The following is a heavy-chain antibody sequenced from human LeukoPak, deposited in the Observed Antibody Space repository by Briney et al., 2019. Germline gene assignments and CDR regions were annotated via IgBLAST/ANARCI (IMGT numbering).Heavy chain of an antibody. V-gene: IGHV1-2*02. CDR3: ARGDPFDDYVWGSYRPGFDY. CDR1: GYTFTGYY. Sequence: ASVKVSCKASGYTFTGYYMHWVRQAPGQGLEWMGWINPNSGGTNYAQKFQGRVTMTRDTYISTAYMGLSRLRSDDTAVYYCARGDPFDDYVWGSYRPGFDYWGQGTLVTVSS. CDR2: INPNSGGT. D-gene: IGHD3-16*02. J-gene: IGHJ4*02.